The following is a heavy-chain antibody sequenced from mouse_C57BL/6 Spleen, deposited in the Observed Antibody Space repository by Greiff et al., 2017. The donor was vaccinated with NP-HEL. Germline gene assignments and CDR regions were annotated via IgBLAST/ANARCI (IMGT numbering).Heavy chain of an antibody. CDR3: ASVPVVAPYYAMDY. D-gene: IGHD1-1*01. J-gene: IGHJ4*01. V-gene: IGHV5-17*01. CDR2: ISSGSSTI. Sequence: EVQLVESGGGLVKPGGSLKLSCAASGFTFSDYGMHWVRQAPEKGLEWVAYISSGSSTIYYADTVKGRFTISSDNAKNTLFLQLTSLRSEDTAIYYCASVPVVAPYYAMDYWGQGTSVTVSS. CDR1: GFTFSDYG.